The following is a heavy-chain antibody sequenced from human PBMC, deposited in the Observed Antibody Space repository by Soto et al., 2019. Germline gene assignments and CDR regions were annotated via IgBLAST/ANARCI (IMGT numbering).Heavy chain of an antibody. CDR1: GFTFSTYG. CDR2: ISGDGFTT. V-gene: IGHV3-23*01. J-gene: IGHJ5*02. D-gene: IGHD2-21*02. Sequence: EGQVLESGGGLVQPGGSLRLTCVASGFTFSTYGLSWVRQSPGKGLEWVSSISGDGFTTDYADSVKGRFTISRDNSKNTLCLQMNSLRAEDAAVYFCVGSVYCRGDCYWQFDPWGQGTLVTVSS. CDR3: VGSVYCRGDCYWQFDP.